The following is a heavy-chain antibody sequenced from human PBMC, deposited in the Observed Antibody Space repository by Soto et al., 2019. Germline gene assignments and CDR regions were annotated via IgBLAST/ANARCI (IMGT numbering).Heavy chain of an antibody. J-gene: IGHJ3*02. Sequence: SETLSLTCTVSGGSISISSYYWGWIRPPPGKGLEWIGSIYYSGSTYYNPSLKSRVTISVDTSKNQFSLKLSSVTAADTAVYYCARHRPTYYYDSSGYENGDAFDIWGQGTMVTVSS. CDR1: GGSISISSYY. CDR3: ARHRPTYYYDSSGYENGDAFDI. V-gene: IGHV4-39*01. D-gene: IGHD3-22*01. CDR2: IYYSGST.